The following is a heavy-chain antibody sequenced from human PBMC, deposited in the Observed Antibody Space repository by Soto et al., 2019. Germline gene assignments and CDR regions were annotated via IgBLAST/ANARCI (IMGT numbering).Heavy chain of an antibody. CDR3: AKDGEQWLSYSFDY. D-gene: IGHD6-19*01. J-gene: IGHJ4*01. CDR1: GFTFSSYA. Sequence: GGSLRLSCAASGFTFSSYAMIWVRQAPGKGLECVSIISGSDGRTYYADSVKGRFTISRDKSKNTLYLQMNSLRAEDTAVYYCAKDGEQWLSYSFDYWGQGTLVTVSS. CDR2: ISGSDGRT. V-gene: IGHV3-23*01.